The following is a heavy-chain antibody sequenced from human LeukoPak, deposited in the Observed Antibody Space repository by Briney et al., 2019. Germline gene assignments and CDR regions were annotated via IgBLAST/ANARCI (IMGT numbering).Heavy chain of an antibody. V-gene: IGHV4-59*01. J-gene: IGHJ6*04. CDR2: IYYSGST. Sequence: KFSETLSLTCTVSGGSISSYYWSWIRQPPGKGLEWIGYIYYSGSTNYNPSLKSRVTISVDTSKNQFSLKLSSVTAADTAVYYCARGPGGYFSNTKCYEVRRLGYYYGMDVWGKGTTVTVSS. CDR3: ARGPGGYFSNTKCYEVRRLGYYYGMDV. D-gene: IGHD2-2*01. CDR1: GGSISSYY.